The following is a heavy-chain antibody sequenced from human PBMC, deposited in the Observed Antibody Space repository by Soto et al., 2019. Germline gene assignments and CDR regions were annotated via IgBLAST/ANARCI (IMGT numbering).Heavy chain of an antibody. CDR3: ARAWGGVPDF. Sequence: SETLSLTCAVYGGSFSGYYWSWIRQPPGKGLEWIGEINHSGSTNYNPSLKSRVTISVDTSKNQFSLKLSSVTAADTAVYYCARAWGGVPDFWGQGTLVTVSS. D-gene: IGHD3-16*01. CDR1: GGSFSGYY. J-gene: IGHJ4*02. V-gene: IGHV4-34*01. CDR2: INHSGST.